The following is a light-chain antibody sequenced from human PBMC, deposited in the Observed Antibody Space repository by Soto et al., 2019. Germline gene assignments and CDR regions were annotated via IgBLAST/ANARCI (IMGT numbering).Light chain of an antibody. CDR1: QYVSSYY. J-gene: IGKJ1*01. CDR2: GAS. Sequence: EIVLTQSPGTLSLSPGERATLSCRASQYVSSYYLAWYQQKPGQAPRLLIYGASSRATGIPDRFSGSGSGTYFTLTISRLETEDFAVYYCQQFGSSPGTFGQGTKVEIK. V-gene: IGKV3-20*01. CDR3: QQFGSSPGT.